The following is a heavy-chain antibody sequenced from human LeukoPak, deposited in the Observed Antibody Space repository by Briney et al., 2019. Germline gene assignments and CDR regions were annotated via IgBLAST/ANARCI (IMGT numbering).Heavy chain of an antibody. CDR1: GYTFTGYY. CDR3: AGGGLGGQLHC. D-gene: IGHD1-26*01. J-gene: IGHJ4*02. CDR2: INPNSGGT. V-gene: IGHV1-2*02. Sequence: ASVKVSCKASGYTFTGYYMHWVRQAPGQGLEWMGWINPNSGGTNSAQKFQGRVTMTRDTSISTAYMELSRLRSDDTRGYYCAGGGLGGQLHCWGQGTLVTVSS.